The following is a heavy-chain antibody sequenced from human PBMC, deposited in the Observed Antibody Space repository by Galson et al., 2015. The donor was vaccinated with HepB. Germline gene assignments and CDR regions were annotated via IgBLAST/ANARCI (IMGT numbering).Heavy chain of an antibody. D-gene: IGHD3-10*01. V-gene: IGHV1-18*04. CDR2: ISAYNGNT. CDR3: ARNWGMVRGVIIEDYYYGMDV. Sequence: SVKVSCKASGYTFTSYGISWVRQAPGQGLEWMGWISAYNGNTNYAQKLQGRVTMTTDTSTSTAYMELRSLRSDDTAVYYCARNWGMVRGVIIEDYYYGMDVWGQGTTVTVSS. CDR1: GYTFTSYG. J-gene: IGHJ6*02.